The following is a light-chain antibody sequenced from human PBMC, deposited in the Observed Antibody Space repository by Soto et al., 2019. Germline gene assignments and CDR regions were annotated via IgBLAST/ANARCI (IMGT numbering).Light chain of an antibody. J-gene: IGLJ2*01. CDR3: LLSYSGARPL. V-gene: IGLV7-46*01. CDR1: TGAVTSGHY. Sequence: AVVTQEPSLTVSPGGTVTLTCGSSTGAVTSGHYPYWFQQKPGQAPRTLIYDTSNKHSWTPARFSGSLLGGKAALTLSGAQPEDEAEYYCLLSYSGARPLFGGGTKVTVL. CDR2: DTS.